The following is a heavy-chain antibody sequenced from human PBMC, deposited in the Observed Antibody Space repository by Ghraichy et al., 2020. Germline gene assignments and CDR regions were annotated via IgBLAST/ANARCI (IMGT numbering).Heavy chain of an antibody. Sequence: GGSLRLSCAASGFTFSNYWMHWVRQAPGKGLVWVSRINSDGSSPNYADSVRGRFTISRDNAKNTLFLQMNSLRVEDTAVYYCARDFGNYDSGTYYNDFWGQGTLVTGSS. CDR3: ARDFGNYDSGTYYNDF. V-gene: IGHV3-74*01. CDR1: GFTFSNYW. J-gene: IGHJ4*02. CDR2: INSDGSSP. D-gene: IGHD3-10*01.